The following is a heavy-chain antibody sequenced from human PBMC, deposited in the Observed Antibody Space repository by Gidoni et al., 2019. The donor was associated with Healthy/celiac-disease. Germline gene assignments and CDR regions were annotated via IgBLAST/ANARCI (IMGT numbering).Heavy chain of an antibody. D-gene: IGHD3-22*01. V-gene: IGHV1-69*10. CDR1: GGPFSSYA. CDR2: IIPILGIA. Sequence: QVQLVQSGAEVKKPGSSVKVSCKASGGPFSSYAISWVRQAPGQGLEWMGGIIPILGIANYAQKFQGRVTITADKSTSTAYMELSSLRSEDTAVYYCADGGYDSSGYYFYFQHWGQGTLVTVSS. CDR3: ADGGYDSSGYYFYFQH. J-gene: IGHJ1*01.